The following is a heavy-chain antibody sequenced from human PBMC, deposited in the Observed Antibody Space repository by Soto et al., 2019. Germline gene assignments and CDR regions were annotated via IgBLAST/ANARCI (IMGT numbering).Heavy chain of an antibody. V-gene: IGHV4-61*01. D-gene: IGHD6-13*01. Sequence: PSETLSLTCTVSGGSVSGGSYYWSWIRQPPGKGLEWIGYIYYSGSTNYNPSLKSRVTISVDTSKNQFSLKLSSVTAADTAVYYCARDKIAAGSPYYFDYWGQGTLVTVSS. CDR2: IYYSGST. CDR1: GGSVSGGSYY. CDR3: ARDKIAAGSPYYFDY. J-gene: IGHJ4*02.